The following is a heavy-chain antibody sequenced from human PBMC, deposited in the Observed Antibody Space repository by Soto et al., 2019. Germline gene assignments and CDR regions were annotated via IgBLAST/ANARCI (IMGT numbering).Heavy chain of an antibody. J-gene: IGHJ3*02. CDR1: GGTFSSYA. CDR2: IIPIFGTA. CDR3: ARGSPMGDYYGYPHAFDI. D-gene: IGHD3-10*01. V-gene: IGHV1-69*01. Sequence: QVQLVQSGAEVKKPGSSVKVSCKASGGTFSSYALSWVRQAPGQGLEGMGGIIPIFGTANYAQKFQGRVTITADESTSTAYMELSSLRSEDTAVYYCARGSPMGDYYGYPHAFDIWGQGTMVTVSS.